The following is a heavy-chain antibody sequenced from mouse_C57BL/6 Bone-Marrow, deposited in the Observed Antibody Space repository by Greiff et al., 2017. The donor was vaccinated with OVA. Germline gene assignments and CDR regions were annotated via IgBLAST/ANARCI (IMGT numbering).Heavy chain of an antibody. CDR3: ARDYYAMDY. CDR1: GYTFTSYW. J-gene: IGHJ4*01. V-gene: IGHV1-69*01. CDR2: IDPSDSYT. Sequence: VQLQQSGAELVMPGASVKLSCKASGYTFTSYWMHWVKQRPGQGLEWIGEIDPSDSYTNYNQKFKGKSTLTVDKSSSTAYMQLSSLTSEDSAVYYCARDYYAMDYWGQGTSVTVSS.